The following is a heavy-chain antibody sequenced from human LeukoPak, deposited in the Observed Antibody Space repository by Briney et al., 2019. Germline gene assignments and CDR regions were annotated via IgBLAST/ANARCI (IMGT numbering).Heavy chain of an antibody. CDR3: AKDPPVVPAANTHPLHYMDV. J-gene: IGHJ6*03. CDR2: ISYDGSNK. D-gene: IGHD2-2*01. CDR1: GFTFSSYA. V-gene: IGHV3-30-3*01. Sequence: GGSLRLSCAASGFTFSSYAMHWVRQAPGKGLEWVAVISYDGSNKYYADSVKGRFTISRDNSKNTLYLQMNSLRAEGTAVYYCAKDPPVVPAANTHPLHYMDVWGKGTTVTVS.